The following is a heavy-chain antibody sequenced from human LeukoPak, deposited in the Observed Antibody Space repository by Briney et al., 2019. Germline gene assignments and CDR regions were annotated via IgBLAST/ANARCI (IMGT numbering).Heavy chain of an antibody. CDR1: GGTFSSYA. Sequence: SSVKVSCKASGGTFSSYAISWVRQAPGQGLEWMGWISAYNGNTNYAQKLQGRVTMTTDTSTSTAYMELRSLRSDDTAVYYCARVWSRWLQYFDYWGQGTLVTVSS. V-gene: IGHV1-18*01. CDR3: ARVWSRWLQYFDY. J-gene: IGHJ4*02. CDR2: ISAYNGNT. D-gene: IGHD5-24*01.